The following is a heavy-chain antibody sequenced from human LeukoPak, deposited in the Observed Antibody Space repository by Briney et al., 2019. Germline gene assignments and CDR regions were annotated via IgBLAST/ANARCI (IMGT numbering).Heavy chain of an antibody. CDR1: GGSISSYY. CDR2: IYTSGST. J-gene: IGHJ5*02. V-gene: IGHV4-4*07. Sequence: PSETLSLTCTVSGGSISSYYWSWIRQPAGKGLEWIGRIYTSGSTNYNPSLKSRVTMSVDTSKNQFSLKLSSVTAADTAVYYCARGGFSTAAGTGWFDPWGQGTLVTVSS. D-gene: IGHD6-13*01. CDR3: ARGGFSTAAGTGWFDP.